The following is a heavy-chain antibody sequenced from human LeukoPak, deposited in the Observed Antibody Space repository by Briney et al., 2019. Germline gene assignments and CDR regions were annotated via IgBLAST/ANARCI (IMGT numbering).Heavy chain of an antibody. Sequence: PGGSLRLSCAASGFTFSSYDMHWVRQATGKGLEWVSAIGTAGDTYYPGSVKGRFTISRDNAKNSLYLQMNSLRAEDTAVYYCARGVGNYRYYFDYWGQGTLVTVSS. CDR2: IGTAGDT. V-gene: IGHV3-13*01. J-gene: IGHJ4*02. CDR1: GFTFSSYD. CDR3: ARGVGNYRYYFDY. D-gene: IGHD3-22*01.